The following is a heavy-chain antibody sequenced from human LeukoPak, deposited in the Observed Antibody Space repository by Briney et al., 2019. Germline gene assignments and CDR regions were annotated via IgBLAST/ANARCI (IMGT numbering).Heavy chain of an antibody. CDR2: VQSTSN. CDR3: ARDTTVASEMQF. CDR1: GGSISTFS. J-gene: IGHJ4*01. V-gene: IGHV4-59*01. D-gene: IGHD6-19*01. Sequence: SETLSLTCTVSGGSISTFSWTWIRQPPGKGLEWMGSVQSTSNNYNPAFKSRVAISVDTAKNQFFLRLNSVTSADTAVYYCARDTTVASEMQFWGHGSLVTVSS.